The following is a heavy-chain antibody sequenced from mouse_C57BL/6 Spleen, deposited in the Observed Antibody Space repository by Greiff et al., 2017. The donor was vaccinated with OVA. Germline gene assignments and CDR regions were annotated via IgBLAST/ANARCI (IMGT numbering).Heavy chain of an antibody. J-gene: IGHJ2*01. D-gene: IGHD1-1*01. CDR2: ISSGGSYT. CDR1: GFTFSSYG. V-gene: IGHV5-6*01. CDR3: ARQGGSSPYFDY. Sequence: EVKLMESGGDLVKPGGSLKLSCAASGFTFSSYGMSWVRQTPDKRLEWVATISSGGSYTYYPDSVKGRFTISRDNAKNTLYLQMSSLKSEDTAMYYCARQGGSSPYFDYWGQGTTLTVSS.